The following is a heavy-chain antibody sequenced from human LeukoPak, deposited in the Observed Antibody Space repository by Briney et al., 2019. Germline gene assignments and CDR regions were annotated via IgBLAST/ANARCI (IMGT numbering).Heavy chain of an antibody. J-gene: IGHJ3*02. CDR2: ISSSSSYI. V-gene: IGHV3-21*01. CDR3: ARDLGDYDSSGYYLADAFDI. Sequence: NPGGSLRLSCAPSGFTFSSYSMNWVRQAPGKGLEWVSSISSSSSYIYYADSVKGRFTISRDNAKDSLYLQMSSLRAEDTAVYYCARDLGDYDSSGYYLADAFDIWGQGTMVTVSS. CDR1: GFTFSSYS. D-gene: IGHD3-22*01.